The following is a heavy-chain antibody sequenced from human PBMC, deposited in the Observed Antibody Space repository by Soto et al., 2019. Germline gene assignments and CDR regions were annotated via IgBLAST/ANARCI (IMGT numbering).Heavy chain of an antibody. CDR1: GGSFSGYY. Sequence: SETLSLTCAVYGGSFSGYYWSWIRQPPGKGLEWIGEINHSGSTNYNPALKSRVTLSVDTSKNQFSLKLGSVTAADTAVYYCARLGGSYAVPHFDYWGQGTLVTVSS. CDR3: ARLGGSYAVPHFDY. CDR2: INHSGST. V-gene: IGHV4-34*01. J-gene: IGHJ4*02. D-gene: IGHD1-26*01.